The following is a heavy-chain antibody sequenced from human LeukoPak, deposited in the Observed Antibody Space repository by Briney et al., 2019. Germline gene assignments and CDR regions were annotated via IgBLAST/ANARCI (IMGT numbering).Heavy chain of an antibody. CDR2: ISYDGSNK. D-gene: IGHD2-15*01. CDR3: AKGSGPSKGYFDY. V-gene: IGHV3-30*18. CDR1: GFTFSSYG. Sequence: GGSLRLSCAASGFTFSSYGMHWVRQAPGKGLGWVAVISYDGSNKYYADSVKGRFTISRDNSKNTLYLQMNSLRAEDTAVYYCAKGSGPSKGYFDYWGQGTLVTVSS. J-gene: IGHJ4*02.